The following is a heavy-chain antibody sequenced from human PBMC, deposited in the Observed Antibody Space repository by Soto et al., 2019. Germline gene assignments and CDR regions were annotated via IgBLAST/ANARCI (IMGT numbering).Heavy chain of an antibody. Sequence: EVQLVESGGGLVKPGGSLRLSCAASGFTFSNAWMSWVRQAPGKGLEWVGRIKSKTDGGTTDYAAPVKGRFTISRDDSKNTLYLQMNSLKTEDTAVYYCTTDLAHGDLAEFDIWGQGTMVTVSS. CDR3: TTDLAHGDLAEFDI. V-gene: IGHV3-15*01. CDR2: IKSKTDGGTT. J-gene: IGHJ3*02. CDR1: GFTFSNAW. D-gene: IGHD4-17*01.